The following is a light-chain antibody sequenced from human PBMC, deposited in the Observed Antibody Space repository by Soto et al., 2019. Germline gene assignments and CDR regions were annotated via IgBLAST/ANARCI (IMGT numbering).Light chain of an antibody. Sequence: DIPMTQSPSSLSASVGDRVTITCRASQGISDYLAWYQHKPGKVPKLLIYAASTLQSGVPSRFSGSGSGTDFTLTINSLQPEDVATYYCQNYNSAPYTFGQGTKLEIK. CDR1: QGISDY. CDR2: AAS. V-gene: IGKV1-27*01. J-gene: IGKJ2*01. CDR3: QNYNSAPYT.